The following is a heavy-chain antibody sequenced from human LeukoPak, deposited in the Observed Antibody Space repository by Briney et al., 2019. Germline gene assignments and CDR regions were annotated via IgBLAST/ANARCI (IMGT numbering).Heavy chain of an antibody. CDR1: GFTFSSYW. CDR2: IKQDGSEK. V-gene: IGHV3-7*01. Sequence: GGSLRLSCAASGFTFSSYWMSCVRQAPGKGLEWVANIKQDGSEKYYVHSVKGRFTISRDNDKNSLYLQMNSLRAEDTAVYYCARRLRRYFDWPPYYFDYWGQGTLVTVSS. D-gene: IGHD3-9*01. CDR3: ARRLRRYFDWPPYYFDY. J-gene: IGHJ4*02.